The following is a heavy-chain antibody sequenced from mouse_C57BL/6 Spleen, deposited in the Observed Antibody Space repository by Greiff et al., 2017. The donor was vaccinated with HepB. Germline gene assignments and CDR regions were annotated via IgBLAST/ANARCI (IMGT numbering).Heavy chain of an antibody. CDR3: ARSGRAYDYDYFDY. D-gene: IGHD2-4*01. CDR1: GYTFTSYN. J-gene: IGHJ2*01. Sequence: LQQSGAELARPGASVKMSCKASGYTFTSYNMHWVKQTPRQGLEWIGAIYPGNGDTSYNQKFKGKATLTVDKSSSTAYMQLSSLTSEDSAVYFCARSGRAYDYDYFDYWGQGTTLTVSS. CDR2: IYPGNGDT. V-gene: IGHV1-12*01.